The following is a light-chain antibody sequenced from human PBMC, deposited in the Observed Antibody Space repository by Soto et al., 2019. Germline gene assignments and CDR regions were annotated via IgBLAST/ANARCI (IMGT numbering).Light chain of an antibody. CDR1: SSDVGSYNL. Sequence: QSVLTQAASVSGSPGQSITISCTGSSSDVGSYNLVSWYQQYPGKAPKVMIYEGTERPSGVSNRFSGSKSGNTASPTISGLQAEDEADYYCCSYAGSNTYVFGTGTKVTVL. J-gene: IGLJ1*01. V-gene: IGLV2-23*01. CDR2: EGT. CDR3: CSYAGSNTYV.